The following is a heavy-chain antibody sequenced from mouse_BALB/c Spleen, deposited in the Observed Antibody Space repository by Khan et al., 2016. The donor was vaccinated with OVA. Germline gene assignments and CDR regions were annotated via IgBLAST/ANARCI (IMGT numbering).Heavy chain of an antibody. J-gene: IGHJ2*01. CDR2: INTYTGEP. CDR3: ARFHGGY. CDR1: GYTFTNYV. Sequence: QIQLVQSGPELKKPGETVKIPCKASGYTFTNYVMNWVKQSPGKGLKWMGWINTYTGEPTYADDFKGRFAFSLETSASTAYLQINSLKNEETATYFCARFHGGYWGQGTTLTVSS. V-gene: IGHV9-3-1*01.